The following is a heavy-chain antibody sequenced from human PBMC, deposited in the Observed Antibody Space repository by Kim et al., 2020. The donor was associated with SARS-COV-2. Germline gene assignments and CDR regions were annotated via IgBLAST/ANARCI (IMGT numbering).Heavy chain of an antibody. Sequence: GGSLRLSCAASGFTFSTYAMHWVRQAPGKGLEWVAVISYDGSNKYYADSVKGRFTISRDNSKNTLYLQMNSLRAEDTAVYYCARASSGWYFSGMDVWGLG. V-gene: IGHV3-30*04. CDR1: GFTFSTYA. D-gene: IGHD6-19*01. CDR2: ISYDGSNK. CDR3: ARASSGWYFSGMDV. J-gene: IGHJ6*02.